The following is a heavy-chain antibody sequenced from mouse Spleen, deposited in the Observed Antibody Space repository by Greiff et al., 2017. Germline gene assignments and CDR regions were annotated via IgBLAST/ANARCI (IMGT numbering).Heavy chain of an antibody. D-gene: IGHD1-1*01. J-gene: IGHJ3*01. CDR1: GFTFSDYG. CDR2: ISSGSSTI. Sequence: EVKLVESGGGLVKPGGSLKLSCAASGFTFSDYGMHWVRQAPEKGLEWVAYISSGSSTIYYADTVKGRFTISRDNAKNTLFLQMTSLRSEDTAMYYCASYGSSYVGFAYWGQGTLVTVSA. CDR3: ASYGSSYVGFAY. V-gene: IGHV5-17*01.